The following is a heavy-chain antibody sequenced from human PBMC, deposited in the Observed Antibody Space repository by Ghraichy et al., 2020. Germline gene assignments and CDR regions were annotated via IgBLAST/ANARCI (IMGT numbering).Heavy chain of an antibody. CDR1: GFTFSSYA. CDR2: ISGSGGST. V-gene: IGHV3-23*01. D-gene: IGHD1-26*01. Sequence: GESLNIFCAASGFTFSSYAMSWVRQAPGKGLEWVSAISGSGGSTYYADSVKGRFTISRDNSKNTLYLQMNSLRAEDTAVYYCAKAIWEDWFDPWGQGTLVTVSS. CDR3: AKAIWEDWFDP. J-gene: IGHJ5*02.